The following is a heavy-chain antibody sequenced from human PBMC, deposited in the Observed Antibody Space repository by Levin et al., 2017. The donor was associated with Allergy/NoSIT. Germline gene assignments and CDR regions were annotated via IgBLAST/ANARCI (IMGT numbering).Heavy chain of an antibody. V-gene: IGHV4-59*08. J-gene: IGHJ6*02. CDR3: ARRSCSGGTCYSGSHGMDV. CDR2: IYYSGST. CDR1: GDSISSNY. D-gene: IGHD2-15*01. Sequence: SETLSLTCTVSGDSISSNYWSWIRQPPEKGLEWIGYIYYSGSTNYNPSLKSRVTISIDTSKNQFSLKLSSVTAADTAVYYCARRSCSGGTCYSGSHGMDVWGQGTTVTVSS.